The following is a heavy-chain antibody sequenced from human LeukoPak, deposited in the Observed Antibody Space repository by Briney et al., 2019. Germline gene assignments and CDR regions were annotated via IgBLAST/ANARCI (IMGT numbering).Heavy chain of an antibody. V-gene: IGHV4-61*02. D-gene: IGHD3-22*01. Sequence: SETLSLTCTVSGGSISSGSYYWSWIRQPAGKGLEWIGRIYTSGSTNYNPSLKSRVTISVDTSKNQFSLKLSSVTAADTAVYYCATMKRGYYYDSSGYYQIDYWGQGTLVTVSS. CDR1: GGSISSGSYY. CDR3: ATMKRGYYYDSSGYYQIDY. J-gene: IGHJ4*02. CDR2: IYTSGST.